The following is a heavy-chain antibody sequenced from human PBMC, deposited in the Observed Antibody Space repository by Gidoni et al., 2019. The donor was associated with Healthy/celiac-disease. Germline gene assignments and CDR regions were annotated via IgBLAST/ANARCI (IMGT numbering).Heavy chain of an antibody. CDR1: GFSLSTSGVG. J-gene: IGHJ4*02. Sequence: QITLKESGPTLVKPTQTLTLTCTFSGFSLSTSGVGVGWIRQPPGKALEWLALIYWNDDKRYSPSLKSRLTITKDTSKNQVVLTMTNMDPVDTATYYCAHRSDVVSGWYRHNRYSTSYYFDYWGQGTLVTVSS. CDR2: IYWNDDK. D-gene: IGHD6-19*01. V-gene: IGHV2-5*01. CDR3: AHRSDVVSGWYRHNRYSTSYYFDY.